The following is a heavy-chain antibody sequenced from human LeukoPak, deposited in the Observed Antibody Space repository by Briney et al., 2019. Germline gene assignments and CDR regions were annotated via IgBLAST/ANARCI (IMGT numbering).Heavy chain of an antibody. CDR2: INWNGGST. Sequence: RPGGSLRLSCAASGFTFDDYGMSWVRQAPGKGVEWVSGINWNGGSTGYADSVKGRFTISRDNAKNSLYLQMNSLRAEDTALYYCASWGAYCSSTSCPNWFDPWGQGTLVTVSS. J-gene: IGHJ5*02. D-gene: IGHD2-2*01. V-gene: IGHV3-20*04. CDR1: GFTFDDYG. CDR3: ASWGAYCSSTSCPNWFDP.